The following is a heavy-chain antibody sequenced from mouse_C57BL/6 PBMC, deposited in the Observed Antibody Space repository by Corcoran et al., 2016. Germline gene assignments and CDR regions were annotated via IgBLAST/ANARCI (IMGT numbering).Heavy chain of an antibody. Sequence: QIQLVQSRPELKKPGETVKISCKASGYTFTTYGMSWVKQAPGKGLKWMGWINTYSGVPTYADDFKGRFAFSLETSASTAYLQINNLKNEDTATYFCARRPHYYGSPYWYFDVWGTGTTVTVSS. CDR1: GYTFTTYG. CDR3: ARRPHYYGSPYWYFDV. D-gene: IGHD1-1*01. CDR2: INTYSGVP. J-gene: IGHJ1*03. V-gene: IGHV9-3*01.